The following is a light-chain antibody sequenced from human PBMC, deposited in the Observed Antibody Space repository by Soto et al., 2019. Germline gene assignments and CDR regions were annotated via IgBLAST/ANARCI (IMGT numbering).Light chain of an antibody. CDR1: QSISNF. J-gene: IGKJ5*01. CDR3: QQSYSSAVA. Sequence: DIPMTQSPSSLPASVGDRVTITCRASQSISNFLNWYQHKPGKAPKLLIYAASTLQTGVPSRFSGSGSGTDFTLIISSLQPEDFATYYCQQSYSSAVAFGQGTRLEIK. V-gene: IGKV1-39*01. CDR2: AAS.